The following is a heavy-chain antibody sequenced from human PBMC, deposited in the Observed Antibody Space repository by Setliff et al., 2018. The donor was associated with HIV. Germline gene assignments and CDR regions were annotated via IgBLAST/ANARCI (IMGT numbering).Heavy chain of an antibody. CDR1: GYTFTSYA. V-gene: IGHV7-4-1*02. Sequence: GASVKVSCKASGYTFTSYAMNWVRQAPGQGLEWMGWINTNTGNPTYAQGFTGRFVFSLDTSVSTAYLQISSLKAEDTAVYYCARRPVVVVAATLDAFDIWGQGTMVTVSS. CDR2: INTNTGNP. CDR3: ARRPVVVVAATLDAFDI. D-gene: IGHD2-15*01. J-gene: IGHJ3*02.